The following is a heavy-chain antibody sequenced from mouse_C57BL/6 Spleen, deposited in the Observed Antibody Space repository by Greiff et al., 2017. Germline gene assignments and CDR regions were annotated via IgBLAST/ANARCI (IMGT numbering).Heavy chain of an antibody. CDR1: GFSLTSYA. Sequence: VKLMESGPGLVAPSQSLSITCTVSGFSLTSYAISWVRQPPGKGLEWLGVIWTGGGTNYNSALKSRLSISKDNSKSQVFLKMNSLQTDDTARYYCARKEYYGSSSYWYFDVWGTGTTVTVSS. CDR2: IWTGGGT. D-gene: IGHD1-1*01. CDR3: ARKEYYGSSSYWYFDV. V-gene: IGHV2-9-1*01. J-gene: IGHJ1*03.